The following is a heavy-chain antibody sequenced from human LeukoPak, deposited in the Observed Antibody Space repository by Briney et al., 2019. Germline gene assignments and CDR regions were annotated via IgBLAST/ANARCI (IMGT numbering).Heavy chain of an antibody. CDR1: GDSISSGDYY. CDR2: ISSSGST. V-gene: IGHV4-61*02. Sequence: SETLSLTCTVSGDSISSGDYYWSWIRQPAGKGLEWIGRISSSGSTNYNPSLKSRVTISVDTSKNQFSLKLSSVIAADTAVYHCARTTEGYCSSASCFGFSYSYYMDVWGKGTTVTISS. CDR3: ARTTEGYCSSASCFGFSYSYYMDV. D-gene: IGHD2-2*01. J-gene: IGHJ6*03.